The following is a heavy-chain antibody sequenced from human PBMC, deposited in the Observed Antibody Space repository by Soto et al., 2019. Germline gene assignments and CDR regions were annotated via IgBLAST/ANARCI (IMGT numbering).Heavy chain of an antibody. CDR2: TYYRSKWYN. CDR3: ARDLGSSWYKHYYCGMDV. CDR1: GDSVSSNSAA. Sequence: SQTLSLTCAISGDSVSSNSAAWNWIRQSPSRGLEWLGRTYYRSKWYNDYAVSVKSRITINPDTSKNQFSLQLNSVTPEDTAVYYCARDLGSSWYKHYYCGMDVWGQGTTVTVSS. D-gene: IGHD6-13*01. J-gene: IGHJ6*02. V-gene: IGHV6-1*01.